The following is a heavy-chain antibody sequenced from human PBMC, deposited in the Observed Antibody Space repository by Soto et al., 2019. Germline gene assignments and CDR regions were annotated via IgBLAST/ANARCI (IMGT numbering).Heavy chain of an antibody. CDR3: TTDLSVIAVAGTVDY. Sequence: GGSLRLSCAASGFTFSNAWMSWVRQAPGKXLEWVGRIKSKTDGGTTDYAAPVKGRFTISRDDSKNTLYLQMNSLKTEDTAVYYCTTDLSVIAVAGTVDYWGQGPLVTVSS. J-gene: IGHJ4*02. CDR2: IKSKTDGGTT. V-gene: IGHV3-15*01. CDR1: GFTFSNAW. D-gene: IGHD6-19*01.